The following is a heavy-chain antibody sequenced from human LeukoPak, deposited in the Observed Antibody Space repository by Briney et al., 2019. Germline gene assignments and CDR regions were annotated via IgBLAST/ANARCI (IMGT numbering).Heavy chain of an antibody. CDR2: IKQDGSEK. CDR3: ARESTYYDFWSGFPHHYGMDV. CDR1: GFTFSSYW. J-gene: IGHJ6*02. Sequence: GGSLRLSCAASGFTFSSYWMSWVRQAPGKGLEWVANIKQDGSEKYYVDSVKGRFTISRDNAKSSLYLQMNSLRAEDTAVYYCARESTYYDFWSGFPHHYGMDVWGQGTTVTVSS. D-gene: IGHD3-3*01. V-gene: IGHV3-7*05.